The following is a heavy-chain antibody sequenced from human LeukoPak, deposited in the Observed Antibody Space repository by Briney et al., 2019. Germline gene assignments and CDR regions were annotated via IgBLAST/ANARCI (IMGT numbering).Heavy chain of an antibody. CDR3: ARVPTIFGVVITGRYGMDV. V-gene: IGHV1-18*01. J-gene: IGHJ6*02. CDR1: GYTFTSYG. D-gene: IGHD3-3*01. Sequence: ASVKVSCKASGYTFTSYGISWVRQAPGQGLEWMGWISAYNGNTNYAKKMQGRVTITTDTSTSTAYMELRSLRSDDTAVYYCARVPTIFGVVITGRYGMDVWGQGTTVTVSS. CDR2: ISAYNGNT.